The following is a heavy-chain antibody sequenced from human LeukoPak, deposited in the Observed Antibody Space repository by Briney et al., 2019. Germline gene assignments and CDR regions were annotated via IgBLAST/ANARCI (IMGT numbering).Heavy chain of an antibody. D-gene: IGHD5-18*01. V-gene: IGHV3-21*01. CDR3: ARRATTERGHSYGLDF. Sequence: GGSLRLSCAASGFTFSSYGMHWVRQAPGKGLEWVSSIGSSGSYIYYADSLTGRFTISRDNAKNSLYLQMNSLRAEDTAMYYCARRATTERGHSYGLDFWGQGTLATVSS. CDR2: IGSSGSYI. J-gene: IGHJ4*02. CDR1: GFTFSSYG.